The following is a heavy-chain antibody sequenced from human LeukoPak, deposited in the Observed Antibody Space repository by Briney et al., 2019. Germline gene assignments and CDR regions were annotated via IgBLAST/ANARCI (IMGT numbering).Heavy chain of an antibody. D-gene: IGHD3-16*01. CDR2: ISSSSSYI. Sequence: PGGSLRLSCAASRFTFSSYSMNWVRQAPGKGLEWVSSISSSSSYIYYADSVKGRFTISRDNAKNSLYLQMNSLRAEDTAVYYCARRRSGMISIDYWGQGTLVTVSS. CDR3: ARRRSGMISIDY. J-gene: IGHJ4*02. V-gene: IGHV3-21*01. CDR1: RFTFSSYS.